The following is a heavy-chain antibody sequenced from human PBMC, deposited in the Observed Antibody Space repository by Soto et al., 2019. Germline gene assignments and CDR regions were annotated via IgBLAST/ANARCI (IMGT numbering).Heavy chain of an antibody. J-gene: IGHJ6*02. CDR1: GFTFSSYW. Sequence: GGSLRLSCAASGFTFSSYWMHWVRQAPGKGLVWVSRINSDGSSTSYADSVKGRFTISRDNAKNTLYLQMNSLRAEDTAVYYCARDLYSSGWRYYYYYYGMDVWGQGTTVTVSS. D-gene: IGHD6-19*01. V-gene: IGHV3-74*01. CDR3: ARDLYSSGWRYYYYYYGMDV. CDR2: INSDGSST.